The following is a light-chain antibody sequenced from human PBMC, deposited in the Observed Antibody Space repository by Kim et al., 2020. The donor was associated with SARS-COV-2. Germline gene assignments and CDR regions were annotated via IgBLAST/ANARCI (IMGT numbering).Light chain of an antibody. CDR1: QSISNW. J-gene: IGKJ4*01. CDR2: KAS. V-gene: IGKV1-5*03. Sequence: DIQMTQSPSTLSASVGDRVSMTCRASQSISNWLAWYQQKPGKAPKFLIYKASTLESGVPSRFSGSGSGTEFTLTITSLQPDDFATYFCQHYNGYPISFGGGTKVDIK. CDR3: QHYNGYPIS.